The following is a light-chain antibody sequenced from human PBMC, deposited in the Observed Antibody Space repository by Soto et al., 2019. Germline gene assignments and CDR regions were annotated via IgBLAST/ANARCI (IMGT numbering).Light chain of an antibody. CDR3: QQRRYWPVT. Sequence: EIVLTQSPAILSMSPGERATLSCRASQSVSSYFAWYQQKPGQAPRLLIYDASNRATGVPARFSGSGSGTDFALAMSSLEPEDLAVYYCQQRRYWPVTSSQGTKVEIK. CDR2: DAS. CDR1: QSVSSY. J-gene: IGKJ1*01. V-gene: IGKV3-11*01.